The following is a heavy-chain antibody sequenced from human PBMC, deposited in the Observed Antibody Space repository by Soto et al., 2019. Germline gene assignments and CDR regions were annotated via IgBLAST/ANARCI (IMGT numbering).Heavy chain of an antibody. CDR3: ARVSGSYPWFDP. V-gene: IGHV1-18*01. D-gene: IGHD1-26*01. CDR1: GYTFTNYG. Sequence: ASVKVSCKASGYTFTNYGIGWVRQAPGQGLEWVGWISAFYVNTKYAQNFLGRVTMTTETSTSTAYMELRSLRSDDTAVYYCARVSGSYPWFDPWGQGTLVTVSS. CDR2: ISAFYVNT. J-gene: IGHJ5*02.